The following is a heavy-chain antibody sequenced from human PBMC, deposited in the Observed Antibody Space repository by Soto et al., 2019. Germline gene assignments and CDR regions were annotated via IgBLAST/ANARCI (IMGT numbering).Heavy chain of an antibody. CDR3: ARGPGTRLRRWYFDL. CDR1: GGSISSGGYS. V-gene: IGHV4-30-2*01. CDR2: IYHSGST. D-gene: IGHD7-27*01. J-gene: IGHJ2*01. Sequence: SETLSLTCAVSGGSISSGGYSWSWIRQPPGKGLEWIGYIYHSGSTYYNPSLKSRVTISVDRSKNQFSLKLSSVTAADTAVYYCARGPGTRLRRWYFDLWGRGNLVTVS.